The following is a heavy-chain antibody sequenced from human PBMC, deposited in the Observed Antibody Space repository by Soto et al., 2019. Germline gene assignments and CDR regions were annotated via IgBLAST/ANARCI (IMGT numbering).Heavy chain of an antibody. V-gene: IGHV4-34*01. CDR2: MSHSGGT. D-gene: IGHD1-1*01. CDR3: ARVERGTATTVVDAFDI. CDR1: GGFVSSGSYY. J-gene: IGHJ3*02. Sequence: QVQLQQWGAGLLKPSETLSLTCAVYGGFVSSGSYYWSWIQQPPGKGLEWIGEMSHSGGTHFNPSLKGGVAISVDTSKNQFSLKMSSVTATDTAMYYCARVERGTATTVVDAFDIWGRGTMVTVSS.